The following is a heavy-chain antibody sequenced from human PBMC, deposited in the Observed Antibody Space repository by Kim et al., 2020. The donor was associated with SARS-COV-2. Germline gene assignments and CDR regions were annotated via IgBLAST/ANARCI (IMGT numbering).Heavy chain of an antibody. J-gene: IGHJ4*02. Sequence: ADSVKGRFTLSRDNSKNIRILQMTNLGADDTAIYYCAKDRDGRTVSGLFDSWGQGTLVTVSS. D-gene: IGHD6-19*01. V-gene: IGHV3-23*01. CDR3: AKDRDGRTVSGLFDS.